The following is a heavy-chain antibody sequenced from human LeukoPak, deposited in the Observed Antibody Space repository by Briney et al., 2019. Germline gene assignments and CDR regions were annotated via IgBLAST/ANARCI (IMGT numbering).Heavy chain of an antibody. CDR1: GFTFSSYE. D-gene: IGHD2-15*01. V-gene: IGHV3-48*03. CDR3: ARGHGSANCSGGSCYPVYFDY. J-gene: IGHJ4*02. Sequence: GGSLRLSCAASGFTFSSYEMNWVRQAPGKGLEWVSYISSSGSTIYYADSVKGRFTFSRDNAKNSLYLQMNSLRAEDTAVYYCARGHGSANCSGGSCYPVYFDYWGQGTLVTVSS. CDR2: ISSSGSTI.